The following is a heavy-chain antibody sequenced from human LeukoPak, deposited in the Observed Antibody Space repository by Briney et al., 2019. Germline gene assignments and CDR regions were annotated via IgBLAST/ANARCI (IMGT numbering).Heavy chain of an antibody. Sequence: ASEKVSCKASGYTFTGYYMHWVRQAPGQGLEWMGWINPNSGGTNYAQKFQGRVTMTRDTSISTAYMELSRLRSDDTAVYYCARGYIPNDAFDIWGQGTMVTVSS. V-gene: IGHV1-2*02. D-gene: IGHD5-12*01. CDR2: INPNSGGT. J-gene: IGHJ3*02. CDR3: ARGYIPNDAFDI. CDR1: GYTFTGYY.